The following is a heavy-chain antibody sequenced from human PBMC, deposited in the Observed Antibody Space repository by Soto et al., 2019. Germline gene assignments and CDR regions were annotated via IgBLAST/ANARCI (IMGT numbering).Heavy chain of an antibody. Sequence: SETLSLTCTVSGGSISSGGYYWSWIRQHPGKGLEWIGYIYYSGSTYYNPSLKSRVTISVDTSKNQFSLKLSSVTAADTAVYYCARAYYDILTGYAFDIWGQGTMVTVS. V-gene: IGHV4-31*03. CDR2: IYYSGST. D-gene: IGHD3-9*01. CDR1: GGSISSGGYY. J-gene: IGHJ3*02. CDR3: ARAYYDILTGYAFDI.